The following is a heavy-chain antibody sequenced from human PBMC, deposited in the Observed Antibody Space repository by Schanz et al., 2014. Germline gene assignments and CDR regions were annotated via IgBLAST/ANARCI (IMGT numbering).Heavy chain of an antibody. CDR2: FDAHDGRA. V-gene: IGHV3-23*04. CDR1: GFSFGNYG. D-gene: IGHD2-8*02. Sequence: EVQLVESGGGLVQPGGSLRLSCEASGFSFGNYGMSWVRQAPGKGLEWVSGFDAHDGRAYYADSAKGRFTISRDNSKSTLYVEMNSLRVEDTAVYYCAKTLCPGGTQTFGNWGRGTLVTVSS. J-gene: IGHJ4*02. CDR3: AKTLCPGGTQTFGN.